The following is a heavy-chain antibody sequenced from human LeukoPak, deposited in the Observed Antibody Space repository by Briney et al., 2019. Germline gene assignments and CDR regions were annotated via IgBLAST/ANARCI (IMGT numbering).Heavy chain of an antibody. CDR2: ISGSGGST. V-gene: IGHV3-23*01. Sequence: PGGSMRPSCAASGSTFTTNAMGWVRQAPGKGLGWVSAISGSGGSTYYADSVKGRFTISRDNSKNALCLQMNSVRAEDTAVYYCAALEYYDSPHGAFDIWGQGTMVTVSS. CDR1: GSTFTTNA. D-gene: IGHD3-22*01. J-gene: IGHJ3*02. CDR3: AALEYYDSPHGAFDI.